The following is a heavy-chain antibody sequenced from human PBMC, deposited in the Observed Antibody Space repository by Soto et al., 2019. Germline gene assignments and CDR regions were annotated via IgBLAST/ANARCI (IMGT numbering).Heavy chain of an antibody. J-gene: IGHJ4*02. CDR1: GYSISSGYY. CDR3: ARGLQYGGNSAY. D-gene: IGHD2-21*02. V-gene: IGHV4-38-2*01. Sequence: SETLSLTCGVSGYSISSGYYWGWIRQPPGKGLEWIASIFHSGSTYYNPSLKSRVTISVDTSKNQFSLKLSSVTAADTAVYYCARGLQYGGNSAYWGQGTLVNVSS. CDR2: IFHSGST.